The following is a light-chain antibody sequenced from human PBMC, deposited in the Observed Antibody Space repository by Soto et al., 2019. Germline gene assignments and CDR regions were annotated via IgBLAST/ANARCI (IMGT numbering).Light chain of an antibody. V-gene: IGKV3-11*01. CDR3: QQRSNWPIFT. CDR2: DAS. J-gene: IGKJ3*01. Sequence: EIVLTQSPATLSLSPGERATLSCRASQSVSSYLAWYQQKPGQAPRLLIYDASNRATGIPARFSSSGSGTDFTLNIRSLEPEDFAVYYCQQRSNWPIFTFGPGTKVDIK. CDR1: QSVSSY.